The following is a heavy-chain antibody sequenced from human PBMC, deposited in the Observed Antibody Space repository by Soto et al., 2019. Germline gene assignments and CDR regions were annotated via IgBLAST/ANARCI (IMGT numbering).Heavy chain of an antibody. V-gene: IGHV3-49*03. CDR3: TRDSDGPNPNWFAP. CDR1: GFTFGDYA. J-gene: IGHJ5*02. CDR2: IRSKAYGGTT. Sequence: GGSLRLCCTASGFTFGDYAMSWFRQAPGKGLEWVGFIRSKAYGGTTEYAAPVKGRFTISRDDSKSIAYLQMNSLKTEDTAFYYCTRDSDGPNPNWFAPWGQGTLVTVSS.